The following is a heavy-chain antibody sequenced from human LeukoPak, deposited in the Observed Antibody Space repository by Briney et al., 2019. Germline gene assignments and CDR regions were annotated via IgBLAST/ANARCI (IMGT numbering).Heavy chain of an antibody. D-gene: IGHD6-19*01. J-gene: IGHJ4*02. CDR2: IIPIFGTA. CDR3: ARDGIAVAGTGGY. V-gene: IGHV1-69*05. CDR1: GYTFTSYG. Sequence: GASVKVSRKASGYTFTSYGISWVRQAPGQGLEWMGRIIPIFGTANYAQKFQGRVTITTDESTSTAYMELSSLRSEDTAVYYCARDGIAVAGTGGYWGQGTLVTVSS.